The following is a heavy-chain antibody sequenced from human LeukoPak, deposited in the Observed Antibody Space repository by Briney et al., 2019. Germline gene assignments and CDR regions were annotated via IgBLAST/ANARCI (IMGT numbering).Heavy chain of an antibody. V-gene: IGHV1-2*02. J-gene: IGHJ4*02. Sequence: ASVKVSCKASGYTFTGYYMHWVRQAPGQGLEWMGWINPNSGGTNYAQKFQGRVTMTRDTSISTAYMELSRLRSDDTAVYYCARGLVDTAMSGDYWGQGTLVTVSS. CDR2: INPNSGGT. CDR1: GYTFTGYY. CDR3: ARGLVDTAMSGDY. D-gene: IGHD5-18*01.